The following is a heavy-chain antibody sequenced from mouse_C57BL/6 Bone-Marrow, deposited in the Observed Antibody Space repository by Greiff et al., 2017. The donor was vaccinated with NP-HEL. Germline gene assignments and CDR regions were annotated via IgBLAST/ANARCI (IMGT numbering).Heavy chain of an antibody. J-gene: IGHJ4*01. CDR1: GYTFTSYW. CDR3: ARSWRGNYGAMDY. D-gene: IGHD2-1*01. Sequence: QVQLQQPGAELVMPGASVKLSCKASGYTFTSYWMHWVKQRPGQGLEWIGEIDPSDSYTNYNQKFKGKSTLTVDKSSRTAYMQLSSLTSEDSAVYYCARSWRGNYGAMDYWGQGTSVTVSS. CDR2: IDPSDSYT. V-gene: IGHV1-69*01.